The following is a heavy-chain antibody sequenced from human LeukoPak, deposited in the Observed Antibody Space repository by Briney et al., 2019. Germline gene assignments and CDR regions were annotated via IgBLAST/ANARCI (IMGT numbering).Heavy chain of an antibody. J-gene: IGHJ3*02. CDR1: GFTFSSYW. D-gene: IGHD6-13*01. V-gene: IGHV3-7*01. CDR3: ANAGFSSLRGLRQIDAFDI. CDR2: IKQDGSEK. Sequence: PGGSLRLSCAASGFTFSSYWMSWVRQAPGKGLEWVANIKQDGSEKYYVDSVKGRFTISRDNAKNSLYLQMNSLRAEDTAVYYCANAGFSSLRGLRQIDAFDIWGQGTMVTVSS.